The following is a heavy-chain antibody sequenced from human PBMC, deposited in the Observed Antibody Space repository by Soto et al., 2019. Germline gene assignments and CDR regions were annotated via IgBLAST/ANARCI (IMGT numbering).Heavy chain of an antibody. Sequence: GGSLRLSCAASGFTFSSYAMHWVRQAPGKGLEYVSAISSYGGSTYYANSVKGRFTISRDNSKNTLYLQMGSLRAEDMAVYYCAGDPDSRGYSSFEYWGQETLVTVPQ. CDR1: GFTFSSYA. J-gene: IGHJ4*02. CDR3: AGDPDSRGYSSFEY. V-gene: IGHV3-64*01. D-gene: IGHD3-22*01. CDR2: ISSYGGST.